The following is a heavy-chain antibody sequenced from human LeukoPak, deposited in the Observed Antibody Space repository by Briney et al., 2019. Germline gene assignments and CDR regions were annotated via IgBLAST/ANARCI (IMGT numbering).Heavy chain of an antibody. V-gene: IGHV3-15*04. J-gene: IGHJ6*03. CDR2: IDSETDGGTT. D-gene: IGHD6-13*01. CDR1: GFTFTNAW. CDR3: TTDNMRGGASWYDLDFYYYMDV. Sequence: GGSLRLSCTASGFTFTNAWMSWVRQAPGKGLEWLGRIDSETDGGTTAYAAPAKGRFTISRDESKNTLYLEMIGLKTEDTGIYYCTTDNMRGGASWYDLDFYYYMDVWGKGTPDTVSS.